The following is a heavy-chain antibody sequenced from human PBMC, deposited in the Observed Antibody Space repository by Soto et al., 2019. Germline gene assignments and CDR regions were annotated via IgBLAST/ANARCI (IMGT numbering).Heavy chain of an antibody. V-gene: IGHV3-30-3*01. CDR1: GFTFSNYA. CDR2: ISYDGSNK. CDR3: ARPEGLATAGY. Sequence: QVQLVESGGGVVQPGRSLRLSCAASGFTFSNYAMHWVSQAPGKGLEWVAIISYDGSNKYYADSVKGRFTISRDNSKNTLYLQMNSLRAEDTAVYYCARPEGLATAGYCGQGTLVTVSS. J-gene: IGHJ4*02. D-gene: IGHD6-19*01.